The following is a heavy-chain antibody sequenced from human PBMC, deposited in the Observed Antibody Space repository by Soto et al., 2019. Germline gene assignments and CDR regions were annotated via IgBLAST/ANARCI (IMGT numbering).Heavy chain of an antibody. CDR3: AKAQGGSYFDY. Sequence: EVQLLESGGGLVQPGGSLRLSCAASGFAFTTYGMSWVRQPPGKGLEWVSGISSSGGSTYYADSVKGRFTISRDNSKNMLYLQMNNLRAEDTAVYYCAKAQGGSYFDYWGQGTLVTVSS. CDR2: ISSSGGST. J-gene: IGHJ4*02. CDR1: GFAFTTYG. D-gene: IGHD2-15*01. V-gene: IGHV3-23*01.